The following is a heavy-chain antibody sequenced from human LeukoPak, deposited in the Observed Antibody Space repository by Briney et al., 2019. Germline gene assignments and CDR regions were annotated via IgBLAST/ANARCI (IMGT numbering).Heavy chain of an antibody. D-gene: IGHD2/OR15-2a*01. CDR3: ARLLSSNSWYYFDN. V-gene: IGHV1-69*04. CDR2: IIPVLSIL. CDR1: GGTLSNYA. J-gene: IGHJ4*02. Sequence: WASVKVSCKASGGTLSNYAISWVRQAPGQRLEWMGRIIPVLSILNYAEKFQGRVTITADKSANTAYMELRSLTSDDTAVYYCARLLSSNSWYYFDNWGQGTLVTVSS.